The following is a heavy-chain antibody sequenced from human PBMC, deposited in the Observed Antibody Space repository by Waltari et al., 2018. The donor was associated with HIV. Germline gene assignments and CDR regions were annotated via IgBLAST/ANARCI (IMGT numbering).Heavy chain of an antibody. CDR3: AREFYYDSTGYNSGFDY. D-gene: IGHD3-22*01. CDR1: VFPFRTYV. Sequence: QVHLVESGGGVVQPGRSLRLSCAASVFPFRTYVMHWVRQAPGKGLEWVADISYDGSDKYHADSVKGRFTISRDNSRNTLYLQMNSLRPEDTAVYFCAREFYYDSTGYNSGFDYWGQGTLVTVSS. J-gene: IGHJ4*02. V-gene: IGHV3-30*01. CDR2: ISYDGSDK.